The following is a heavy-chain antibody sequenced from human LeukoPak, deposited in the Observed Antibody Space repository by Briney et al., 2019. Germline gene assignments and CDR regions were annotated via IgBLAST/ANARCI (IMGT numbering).Heavy chain of an antibody. V-gene: IGHV3-21*01. CDR3: ASAVAGTDYYYGMDV. CDR2: ISSGISYI. Sequence: PVGPLRLSSAASGVTFISDSMNCGRHAPGKGLEWGSSISSGISYIYYADSVKGRFTISRDNAKNSLYLKMSSLRAEDTAVYYCASAVAGTDYYYGMDVWGQGTTVTVSS. D-gene: IGHD6-19*01. J-gene: IGHJ6*02. CDR1: GVTFISDS.